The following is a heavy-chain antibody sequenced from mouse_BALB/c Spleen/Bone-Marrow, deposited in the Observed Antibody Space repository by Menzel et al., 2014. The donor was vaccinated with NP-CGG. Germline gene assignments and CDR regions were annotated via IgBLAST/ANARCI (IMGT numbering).Heavy chain of an antibody. D-gene: IGHD1-1*01. Sequence: KQSGSELVRPGTSVKLSCKASGYTITTYWMHWVKQRRGQGLEWIGNIYPGSGSADYDEKFKNKGTLTVDTSSSTAYMHLSSLTSEDSAVYYCTRGLGYYGSSYGFFDYWGQGTILTVSS. CDR1: GYTITTYW. CDR3: TRGLGYYGSSYGFFDY. CDR2: IYPGSGSA. J-gene: IGHJ2*01. V-gene: IGHV1S22*01.